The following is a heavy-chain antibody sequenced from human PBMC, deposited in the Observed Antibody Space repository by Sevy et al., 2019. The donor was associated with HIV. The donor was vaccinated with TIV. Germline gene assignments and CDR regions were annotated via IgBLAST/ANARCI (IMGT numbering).Heavy chain of an antibody. Sequence: GVSLRLSCAASGFTFSDYYMSWIRQAPGKGLEWVSYISSSGSTIYYADSVKGRFTISRDNAKNSLYLQMNSLRAEDTAVYNCARSRKTVVVVSMYFYGMDVWGQGTTVTVSS. CDR1: GFTFSDYY. D-gene: IGHD2-15*01. J-gene: IGHJ6*02. CDR2: ISSSGSTI. CDR3: ARSRKTVVVVSMYFYGMDV. V-gene: IGHV3-11*01.